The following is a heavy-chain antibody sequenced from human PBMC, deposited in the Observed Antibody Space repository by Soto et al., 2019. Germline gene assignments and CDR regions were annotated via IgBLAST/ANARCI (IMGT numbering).Heavy chain of an antibody. CDR2: ISSSSSYI. Sequence: GGSLRLSCAASGFTFSSYSMNWVRQAPGKGLEWVSSISSSSSYIYYADSVKGRFTISRDNAKNSLYLQMNSLRAEDTAVYYCALGYCSGGSCYTAMDVWGKGTTVTVSS. CDR3: ALGYCSGGSCYTAMDV. D-gene: IGHD2-15*01. V-gene: IGHV3-21*01. CDR1: GFTFSSYS. J-gene: IGHJ6*03.